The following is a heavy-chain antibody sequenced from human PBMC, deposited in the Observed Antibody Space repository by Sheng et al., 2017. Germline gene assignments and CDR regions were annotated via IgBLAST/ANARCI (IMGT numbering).Heavy chain of an antibody. Sequence: QVQLVQSGAEVKKPGASVKVSCRASGYTFKNYGISWVRQAPGQGLEWMGWISAYNGNTNSAQSLQDRVSLTTDTSTSTAYLDLRSLRSDDTAVYYCARDVSLPIEGAGDAFRYLGPTGHWSPSLQ. CDR3: ARDVSLPIEGAGDAFRY. J-gene: IGHJ3*02. CDR1: GYTFKNYG. V-gene: IGHV1-18*01. D-gene: IGHD1-26*01. CDR2: ISAYNGNT.